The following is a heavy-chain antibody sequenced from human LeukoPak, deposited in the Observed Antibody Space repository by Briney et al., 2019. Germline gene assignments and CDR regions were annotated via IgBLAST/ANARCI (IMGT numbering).Heavy chain of an antibody. J-gene: IGHJ4*02. CDR2: IYPGDSDT. D-gene: IGHD5-18*01. CDR1: RYIFSNYW. CDR3: ARPGGYSYGYLYYFDY. Sequence: GESLRISCKGSRYIFSNYWIGWVRQMPGKGLEWMGIIYPGDSDTRYSPSFQGQVTISADKSISTAYLQWSSLKASDTAMYYCARPGGYSYGYLYYFDYWGQGTLVTVSS. V-gene: IGHV5-51*01.